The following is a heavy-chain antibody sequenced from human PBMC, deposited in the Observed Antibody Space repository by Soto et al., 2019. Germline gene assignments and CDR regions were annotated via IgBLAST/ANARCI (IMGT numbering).Heavy chain of an antibody. J-gene: IGHJ4*02. V-gene: IGHV4-59*01. CDR3: ARLRYSSSPDLDY. D-gene: IGHD6-13*01. CDR1: GGSISSYY. CDR2: IYYSGST. Sequence: PSETLSLTCTVSGGSISSYYWSWIRQPPGKGLEWIGYIYYSGSTNYNPSLKSRVTISVDTSKNQFSLKLSSVTAADTAVYYCARLRYSSSPDLDYWGQGTLVTVSS.